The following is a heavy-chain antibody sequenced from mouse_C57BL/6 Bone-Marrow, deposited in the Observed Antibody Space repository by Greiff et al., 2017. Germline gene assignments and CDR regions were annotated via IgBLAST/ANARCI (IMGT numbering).Heavy chain of an antibody. CDR3: ARHYDYDVYDMDD. V-gene: IGHV5-4*03. J-gene: IGHJ4*01. CDR2: ISDGGSYT. CDR1: GFTFSSYA. Sequence: EVMLVESGGGLVKPGGSLKLSCAASGFTFSSYAMSWVRQTPEKRLEWVATISDGGSYTYYPANVKGRFTISRDNAKNNLYLQMSHMKSEDTAMYYCARHYDYDVYDMDDWGQGTSVTVSS. D-gene: IGHD2-4*01.